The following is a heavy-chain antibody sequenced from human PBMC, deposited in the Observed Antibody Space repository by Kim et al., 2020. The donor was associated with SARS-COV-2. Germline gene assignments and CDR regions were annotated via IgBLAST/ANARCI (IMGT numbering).Heavy chain of an antibody. V-gene: IGHV4-34*01. CDR2: INHSGST. CDR3: ARAWQQLVLARWFDP. CDR1: GGSFSGYY. Sequence: SETLSLTCAVYGGSFSGYYWSWIRQPPGKGLEWIGEINHSGSTNYNPSLKSRVTISVDTSKNQFSLKLSSVTAADTAVYYCARAWQQLVLARWFDPWGQGTLVTVSS. J-gene: IGHJ5*02. D-gene: IGHD6-13*01.